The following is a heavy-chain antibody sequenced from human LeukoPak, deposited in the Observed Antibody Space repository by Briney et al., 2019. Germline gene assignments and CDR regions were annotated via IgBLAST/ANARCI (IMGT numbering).Heavy chain of an antibody. CDR3: ALIVYDSSGYYYFDY. V-gene: IGHV4-59*01. J-gene: IGHJ4*02. CDR1: GGSISSYY. Sequence: PETLSLTCTVSGGSISSYYWSWIRQPSGKGLEWIGYIYYSGSTNYNPSLKSRVTISVDTSKNQFSLKLSSVTAADTAVYYCALIVYDSSGYYYFDYWGQGTLVTVSS. D-gene: IGHD3-22*01. CDR2: IYYSGST.